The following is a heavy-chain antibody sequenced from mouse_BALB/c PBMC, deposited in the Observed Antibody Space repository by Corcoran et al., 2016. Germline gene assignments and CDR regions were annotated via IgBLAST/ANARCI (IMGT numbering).Heavy chain of an antibody. V-gene: IGHV1-66*01. CDR1: GYSFTSYY. Sequence: QVQLQQSGPELVKPGASVKISCKASGYSFTSYYLHWVKQRPGQGLEWIGWIFPGSGNTKYNEKFKGKATLTADTSSSTAYMQLSSLTSEDSAVYFCASPGPGWFDVWGAGTTVTVSS. CDR3: ASPGPGWFDV. D-gene: IGHD1-1*02. J-gene: IGHJ1*01. CDR2: IFPGSGNT.